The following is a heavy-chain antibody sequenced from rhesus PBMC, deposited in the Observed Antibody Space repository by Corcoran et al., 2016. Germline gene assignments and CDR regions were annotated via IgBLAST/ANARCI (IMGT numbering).Heavy chain of an antibody. J-gene: IGHJ3*01. CDR3: ARGSDNGAFDF. Sequence: QVQLVQSGPEVKQPGASVKVSCKASGYSFTTYGMNWVRQAPGKGLGWMGWMNTYTGNPPYAQGFTERFVFSMDTSVSTVYLQISSLKGEDTAVYYCARGSDNGAFDFWGQGLRVTVSS. CDR1: GYSFTTYG. CDR2: MNTYTGNP. V-gene: IGHV7-193*02. D-gene: IGHD2-21*01.